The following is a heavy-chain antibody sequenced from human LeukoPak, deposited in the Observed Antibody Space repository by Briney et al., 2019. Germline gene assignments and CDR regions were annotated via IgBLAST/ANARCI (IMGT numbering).Heavy chain of an antibody. Sequence: ASVKVSCKASGYTFTGYYMHWVRQAPGKGLEWMGGFDPEDGETIYAQKFQGRVTMTEDTSTDTAYMELSSLRSEDTAVYYCATDRNQGSYAFDIWGQGTMVTVSS. CDR1: GYTFTGYY. D-gene: IGHD1-14*01. V-gene: IGHV1-24*01. CDR3: ATDRNQGSYAFDI. CDR2: FDPEDGET. J-gene: IGHJ3*02.